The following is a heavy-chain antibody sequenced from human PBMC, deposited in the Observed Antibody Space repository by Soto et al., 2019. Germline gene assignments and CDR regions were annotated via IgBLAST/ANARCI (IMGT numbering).Heavy chain of an antibody. CDR1: GYTFTGYY. Sequence: GASVKVSCKASGYTFTGYYMHWVRQAPGQGLEWMGWINPNSGGTNYAQKFQGWVTMTRDTSISTAYMELGRLRSDDTAVYYCAREVDASSGYYYYYYGMDVWGQGTTVTVSS. CDR2: INPNSGGT. D-gene: IGHD3-22*01. V-gene: IGHV1-2*04. J-gene: IGHJ6*02. CDR3: AREVDASSGYYYYYYGMDV.